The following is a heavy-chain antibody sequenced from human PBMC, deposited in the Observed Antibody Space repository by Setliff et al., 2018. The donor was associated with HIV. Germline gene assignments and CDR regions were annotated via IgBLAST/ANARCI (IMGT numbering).Heavy chain of an antibody. CDR1: GCFISSGYY. CDR2: IYHSGST. Sequence: SETLSLTCGVSGCFISSGYYWAWIRQSPGKGLEWIGTIYHSGSTYYNPSLKSRFTISVDTSKNQFSLNLSSVTAADTAVYYCARSAYDSSGLPYWGQGTLVTVSS. CDR3: ARSAYDSSGLPY. J-gene: IGHJ4*02. D-gene: IGHD3-22*01. V-gene: IGHV4-38-2*01.